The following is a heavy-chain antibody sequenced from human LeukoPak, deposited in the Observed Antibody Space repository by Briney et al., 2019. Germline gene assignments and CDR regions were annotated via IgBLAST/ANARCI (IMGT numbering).Heavy chain of an antibody. Sequence: GGSLRLSCAASGFTFSSYTMNWVRQAPGKGLEWVANIKQDGSEKNYVDSVKGRFTISRDNAKNSLYLQMNSLRAEDTAVYYCARDHHPFTAWGQGTLVTVSS. CDR1: GFTFSSYT. CDR2: IKQDGSEK. CDR3: ARDHHPFTA. V-gene: IGHV3-7*04. J-gene: IGHJ4*02. D-gene: IGHD5-18*01.